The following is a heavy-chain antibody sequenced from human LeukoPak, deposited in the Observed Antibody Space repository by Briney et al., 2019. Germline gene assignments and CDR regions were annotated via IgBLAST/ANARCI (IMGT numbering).Heavy chain of an antibody. J-gene: IGHJ6*03. CDR2: IRSKANSYAT. CDR3: TGAIVGANENYYYYYMDV. CDR1: GFAFSGSS. Sequence: GGSLRLSCAASGFAFSGSSMHWVRQASGKGLEWVGRIRSKANSYATAYAASVKGRFTISRDDSKNTAYLQMNSLKTEDTAVYYCTGAIVGANENYYYYYMDVWGKGTTVTVSS. V-gene: IGHV3-73*01. D-gene: IGHD1-26*01.